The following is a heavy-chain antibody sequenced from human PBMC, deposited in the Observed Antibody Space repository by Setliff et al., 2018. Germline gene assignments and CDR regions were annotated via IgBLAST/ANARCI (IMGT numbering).Heavy chain of an antibody. J-gene: IGHJ5*02. V-gene: IGHV4-61*09. D-gene: IGHD1-26*01. CDR2: IYTSGST. CDR3: ARDRGGYYLGGIDP. CDR1: GESIDSVATGNHY. Sequence: KPSETLSLTCIVSGESIDSVATGNHYWNWIRQPAGKGLEWIGHIYTSGSTSYNPSLKSRVTISVDTSKNQFSLKLSSVTAADTAVYYCARDRGGYYLGGIDPWGQGTLVTVSS.